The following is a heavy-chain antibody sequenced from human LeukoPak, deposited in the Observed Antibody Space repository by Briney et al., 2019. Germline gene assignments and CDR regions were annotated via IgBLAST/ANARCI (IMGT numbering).Heavy chain of an antibody. J-gene: IGHJ5*02. D-gene: IGHD6-19*01. CDR1: GYTFTRYY. Sequence: ASVKVSCKASGYTFTRYYLHWVRQAPGRGLEWMGIINPSGGNTSYAQKFQGRVTMTRDTSTSTVYMELSSLRSEDTAVYYCARTIAVAGYDSWGQGTLVTVSS. CDR3: ARTIAVAGYDS. V-gene: IGHV1-46*01. CDR2: INPSGGNT.